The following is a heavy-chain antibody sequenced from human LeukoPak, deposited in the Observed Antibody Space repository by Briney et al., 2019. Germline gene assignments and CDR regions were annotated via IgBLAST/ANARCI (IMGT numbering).Heavy chain of an antibody. CDR3: ARDRRSYGWGYYYYYMDV. V-gene: IGHV3-21*01. D-gene: IGHD5-18*01. CDR2: ISSSSSYI. CDR1: GFTFSSYS. J-gene: IGHJ6*03. Sequence: GGSLRLSCAASGFTFSSYSMNWVRQAPGKGLEWVSSISSSSSYIYYADSVKGRFTISRDNAKNSLYLQMNSLRAEDTAVYYCARDRRSYGWGYYYYYMDVWGKGTTVTVSS.